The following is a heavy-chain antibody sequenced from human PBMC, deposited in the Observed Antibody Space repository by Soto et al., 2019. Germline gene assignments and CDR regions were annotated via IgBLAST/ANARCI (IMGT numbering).Heavy chain of an antibody. CDR2: ISSGSTTT. V-gene: IGHV3-23*01. Sequence: GGSLRLSCTASGFSFSTHAMSWVRQAPGKGLEWCSRISSGSTTTFYAASVEGRFTISRDKSKNPLYMQMNSLRADDTAVYYCAREGGSIGGWFGRKFDSWGQGTQVTVSS. D-gene: IGHD6-19*01. CDR3: AREGGSIGGWFGRKFDS. CDR1: GFSFSTHA. J-gene: IGHJ4*02.